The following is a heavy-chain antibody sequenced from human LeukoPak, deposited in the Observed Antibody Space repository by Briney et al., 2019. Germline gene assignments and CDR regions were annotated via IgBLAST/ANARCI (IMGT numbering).Heavy chain of an antibody. J-gene: IGHJ6*03. CDR2: IYYSGST. CDR3: ARSPEIVDYYMDV. Sequence: NSSQTLSLTCTVSGGSISSGGYYWSWIRQPPGKGLEWIGYIYYSGSTYYNPSLKSRVTISVDTSKNQFSLKLSSVTAADTAVYYCARSPEIVDYYMDVWGKGTTVTVSS. D-gene: IGHD2-15*01. V-gene: IGHV4-30-4*08. CDR1: GGSISSGGYY.